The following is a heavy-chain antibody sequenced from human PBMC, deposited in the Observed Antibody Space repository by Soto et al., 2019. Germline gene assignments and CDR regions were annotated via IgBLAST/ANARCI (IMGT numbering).Heavy chain of an antibody. CDR2: MNSNSGNT. J-gene: IGHJ6*03. CDR3: ARGIAAAGTPYYYYYMDV. V-gene: IGHV1-8*01. D-gene: IGHD6-13*01. Sequence: QVQLVQSGAEVKKPGASVKVSCKASGYTFTSYDINWVRQATGQGLEWMGWMNSNSGNTGYAQKFQGRVTMTRNTSISTAYMELSSLRSEDTAVYYCARGIAAAGTPYYYYYMDVWGKWTTVTVSS. CDR1: GYTFTSYD.